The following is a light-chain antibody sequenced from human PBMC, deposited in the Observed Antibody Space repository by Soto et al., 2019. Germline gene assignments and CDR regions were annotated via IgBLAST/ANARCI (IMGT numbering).Light chain of an antibody. CDR2: DAS. CDR1: QSVDND. Sequence: EIVMTQSPASLSVSPGERATLSCRASQSVDNDLAWYQQKPGQAPRLLIHDASARATGIPGRFSGSGSGTDFTLTISRLEPEDFAVYYCQQYGSSGTFGQGTKVDIK. J-gene: IGKJ1*01. V-gene: IGKV3-15*01. CDR3: QQYGSSGT.